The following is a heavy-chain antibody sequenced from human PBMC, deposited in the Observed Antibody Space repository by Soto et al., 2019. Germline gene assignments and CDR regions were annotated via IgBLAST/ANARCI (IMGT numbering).Heavy chain of an antibody. CDR3: ARDSEYCSSTSCYSSWFDP. V-gene: IGHV1-69*06. CDR1: GGTFSSYA. J-gene: IGHJ5*02. Sequence: SVKVTCKASGGTFSSYAISWVRQAPGQGLEWMGGIIPIFGTANYAQKFQCRVTITADKSTSTAYMELSSLRSEDTAVYYCARDSEYCSSTSCYSSWFDPWGQGTLVTVSS. D-gene: IGHD2-2*01. CDR2: IIPIFGTA.